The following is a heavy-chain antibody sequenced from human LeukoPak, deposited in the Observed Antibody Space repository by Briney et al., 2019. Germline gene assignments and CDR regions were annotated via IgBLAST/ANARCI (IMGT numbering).Heavy chain of an antibody. CDR3: ARDDNWGFDY. CDR2: IRGSGSSM. V-gene: IGHV3-48*04. CDR1: GFVFSDYS. D-gene: IGHD7-27*01. J-gene: IGHJ4*02. Sequence: GGSLRLSCAASGFVFSDYSMNWVRQAPGKGLEWLANIRGSGSSMGSGNYYAGSVRGRFTISRDNAKNSLYLQMDSLRTDDTAFYYCARDDNWGFDYWGQGALVTVSS.